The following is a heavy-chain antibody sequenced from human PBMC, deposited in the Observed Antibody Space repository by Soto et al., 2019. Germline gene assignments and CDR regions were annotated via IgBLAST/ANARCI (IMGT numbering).Heavy chain of an antibody. D-gene: IGHD5-12*01. J-gene: IGHJ4*02. CDR1: GYTFSNYG. CDR2: ISAYNGNT. Sequence: ASVKVSRKTSGYTFSNYGINWVRQAPGQGLEWMGWISAYNGNTNFAQKLQGRVSLTTDTSSTTAYMELRSLTSDDTAVYYCARDLVPGYTGFSDYWGQGTLVTVSS. V-gene: IGHV1-18*01. CDR3: ARDLVPGYTGFSDY.